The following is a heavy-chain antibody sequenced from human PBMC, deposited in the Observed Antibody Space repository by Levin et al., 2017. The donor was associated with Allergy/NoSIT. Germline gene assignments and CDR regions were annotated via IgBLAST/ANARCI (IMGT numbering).Heavy chain of an antibody. CDR2: LYYSGST. V-gene: IGHV4-59*01. CDR3: ARDQGSSGWYGWIDS. Sequence: KASETLSLTCTVSGDSISSNHWNWLRQPPGKELEWIGCLYYSGSTKYNPSLKSRVTISVDATKNQFSLKLSSVTAADTAVYYCARDQGSSGWYGWIDSWGQGTLVTVSS. J-gene: IGHJ5*01. CDR1: GDSISSNH. D-gene: IGHD6-19*01.